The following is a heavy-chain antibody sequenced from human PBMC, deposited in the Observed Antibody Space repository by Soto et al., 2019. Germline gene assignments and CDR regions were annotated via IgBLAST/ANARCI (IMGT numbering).Heavy chain of an antibody. CDR2: INHSGST. V-gene: IGHV4-34*01. D-gene: IGHD6-13*01. J-gene: IGHJ5*02. Sequence: PSETLSLTCAVYGGSFSGYYWSWNRQPPGKGLEWIGEINHSGSTNYNPSLKSRVTISVDTSKNQFSLKLSSVTAADTAVYYCARGGEEQQLVWFDPWGQGTLVTVSS. CDR1: GGSFSGYY. CDR3: ARGGEEQQLVWFDP.